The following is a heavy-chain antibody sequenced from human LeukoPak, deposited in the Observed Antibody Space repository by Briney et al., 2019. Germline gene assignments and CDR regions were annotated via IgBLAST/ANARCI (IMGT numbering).Heavy chain of an antibody. J-gene: IGHJ6*03. CDR3: ARRGVRGVRLFYYYYYMDV. D-gene: IGHD3-10*01. Sequence: SETLSLTCTVSGGSISSYYWSWIRQPPGKGLEWIGYIYYSGSTNYNPSLKSRVTISVDTSKNQFSLKLSSVTAADTAVYYCARRGVRGVRLFYYYYYMDVWGKGTTVTISS. V-gene: IGHV4-59*12. CDR1: GGSISSYY. CDR2: IYYSGST.